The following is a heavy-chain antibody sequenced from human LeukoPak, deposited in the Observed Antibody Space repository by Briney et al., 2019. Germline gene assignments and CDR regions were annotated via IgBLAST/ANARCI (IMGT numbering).Heavy chain of an antibody. CDR1: GFTFSSYE. CDR2: ISSSGSTI. J-gene: IGHJ6*04. V-gene: IGHV3-48*03. Sequence: GGSLRLSCAASGFTFSSYEMNWVRQAPGKGLEWVSYISSSGSTIYYADSVKGPFTISRDNAKNSLYLQMNSLRAEDTAVYYCAELGITMIGGVWGKGTTVTISA. D-gene: IGHD3-10*02. CDR3: AELGITMIGGV.